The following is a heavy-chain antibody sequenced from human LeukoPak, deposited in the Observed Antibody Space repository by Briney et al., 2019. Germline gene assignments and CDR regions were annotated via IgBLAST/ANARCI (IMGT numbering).Heavy chain of an antibody. J-gene: IGHJ6*02. CDR3: AEDIKAGEQWLAYYYYYGMDV. D-gene: IGHD6-19*01. CDR1: GFTFSSYG. V-gene: IGHV3-30*18. CDR2: ISYDGSNK. Sequence: PGGSLRLSCAASGFTFSSYGMHWVRQAPGKGLEWVAVISYDGSNKYYADSVKGRFTISRDNSKNTLYLQMNSLRAEDTAVYYCAEDIKAGEQWLAYYYYYGMDVWGQGTTVTVSS.